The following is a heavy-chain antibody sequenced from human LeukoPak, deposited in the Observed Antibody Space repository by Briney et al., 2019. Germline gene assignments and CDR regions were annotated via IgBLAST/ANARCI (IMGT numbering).Heavy chain of an antibody. J-gene: IGHJ3*02. CDR2: IYHSGST. Sequence: SETLSLTCTVSGYSISSGYYWGWIRQPPGKGLEWIGSIYHSGSTYYNPALKSRVTISVDTSKNQFSLKLSPVTAADPAVYYCARELDIWGQGTMVTVSS. V-gene: IGHV4-38-2*02. CDR3: ARELDI. CDR1: GYSISSGYY.